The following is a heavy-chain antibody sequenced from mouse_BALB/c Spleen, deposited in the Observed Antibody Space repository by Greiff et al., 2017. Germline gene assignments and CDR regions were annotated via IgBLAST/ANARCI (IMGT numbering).Heavy chain of an antibody. J-gene: IGHJ3*01. CDR2: ILPGSGST. CDR1: GYAFSSYW. V-gene: IGHV1-9*01. Sequence: QVQLQQSGAELVRPGSSVKISCKASGYAFSSYWMNWVKQRPGQGLEWIGEILPGSGSTNYNEKFKGKATFTADTSSNTAYMQLSSLTSEDSAVYYCARGRGSSYPWFAYWGQGTLVTVSA. D-gene: IGHD1-1*01. CDR3: ARGRGSSYPWFAY.